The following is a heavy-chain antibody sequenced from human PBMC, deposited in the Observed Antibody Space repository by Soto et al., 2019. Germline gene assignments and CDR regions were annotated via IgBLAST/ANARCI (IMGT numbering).Heavy chain of an antibody. CDR2: IYHSGST. CDR3: ARAYSSSSAVAFDY. CDR1: GGSISSGGYS. V-gene: IGHV4-30-2*01. J-gene: IGHJ4*02. D-gene: IGHD6-6*01. Sequence: SETLSLTCAVSGGSISSGGYSLSWIRQPPGKGLEWIGYIYHSGSTYYNPSLKSRVTISVDRSKNQFSLKLSSVTAADTAVYYCARAYSSSSAVAFDYWGQGILVTVSS.